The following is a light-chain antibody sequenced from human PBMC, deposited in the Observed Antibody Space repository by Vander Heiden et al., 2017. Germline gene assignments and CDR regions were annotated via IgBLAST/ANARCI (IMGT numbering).Light chain of an antibody. CDR3: MQGSHWPPWT. CDR1: QGLVYSDGNTY. CDR2: KVS. J-gene: IGKJ1*01. Sequence: DVVMTQSPHSLSVTLGQPASISCRSSQGLVYSDGNTYLNWFHQRPGQSPRRLIYKVSNRDPGVPDRFSGSGSGTDFTLKISRVEAEEVGVYYCMQGSHWPPWTFGQGTKVEIK. V-gene: IGKV2-30*01.